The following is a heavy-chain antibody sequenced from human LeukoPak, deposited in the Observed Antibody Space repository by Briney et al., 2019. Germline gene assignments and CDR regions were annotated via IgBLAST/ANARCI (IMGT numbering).Heavy chain of an antibody. CDR3: AKDLKGYYYGSGSYYKSLGQ. D-gene: IGHD3-10*01. CDR1: GFTFSSYA. V-gene: IGHV3-23*01. CDR2: ISGSGGST. Sequence: GGSLRLSCAASGFTFSSYAMSWVRQAPGKGLEWVSAISGSGGSTYYADSVKGRFTISRDNSKNTLYLQMNSLRAEDTAVYYCAKDLKGYYYGSGSYYKSLGQWGQGTLVTVSS. J-gene: IGHJ4*02.